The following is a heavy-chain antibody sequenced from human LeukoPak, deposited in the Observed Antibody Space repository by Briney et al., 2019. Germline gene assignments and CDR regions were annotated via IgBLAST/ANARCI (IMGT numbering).Heavy chain of an antibody. CDR1: GGTFSSYT. V-gene: IGHV1-69*02. D-gene: IGHD2-2*01. Sequence: GSPVKVSCKASGGTFSSYTISWVRQAPGQGLEWMGRIIPILGIANYAQKFQGRVTITADKSTSTAYMELSSLRSEDTAVYYCARGYCSSTSCSLPFILWGQGTLVTVSS. CDR2: IIPILGIA. J-gene: IGHJ4*02. CDR3: ARGYCSSTSCSLPFIL.